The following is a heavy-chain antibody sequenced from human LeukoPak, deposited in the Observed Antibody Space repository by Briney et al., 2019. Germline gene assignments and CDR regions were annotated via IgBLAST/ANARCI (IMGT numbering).Heavy chain of an antibody. D-gene: IGHD4-23*01. J-gene: IGHJ4*02. V-gene: IGHV3-9*01. CDR2: VNWKNASI. CDR1: GIAFGDYA. Sequence: SLRLSCAASGIAFGDYATHWVRQAPGKGLEWVSGVNWKNASIGYADSVKGRFTISRDNAKNSLYLQMNSLRAEDTALYYCAKDRSRGSYGGNSGFDYWGQGTLVTVSS. CDR3: AKDRSRGSYGGNSGFDY.